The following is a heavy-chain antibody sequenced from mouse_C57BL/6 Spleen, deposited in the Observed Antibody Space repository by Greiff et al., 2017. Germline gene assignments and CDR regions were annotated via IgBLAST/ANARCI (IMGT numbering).Heavy chain of an antibody. CDR3: ASPYSPYAMDY. V-gene: IGHV1-81*01. Sequence: LVESGAELARPGASVKLSCKASGYTFTSYGISWVKQRTGQGLEWIGEIYPRSGNTYYNEKFKGKATLTADKSSSTAYMELRSLTSEDSAVYFCASPYSPYAMDYWGQGTSVTVSS. CDR2: IYPRSGNT. CDR1: GYTFTSYG. J-gene: IGHJ4*01. D-gene: IGHD1-1*01.